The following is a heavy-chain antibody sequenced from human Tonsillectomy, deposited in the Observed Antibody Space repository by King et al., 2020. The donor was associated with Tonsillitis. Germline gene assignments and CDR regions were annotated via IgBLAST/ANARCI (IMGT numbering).Heavy chain of an antibody. CDR2: IYTGDRT. CDR1: GFSVSSLS. J-gene: IGHJ5*02. Sequence: VQLVESGGGLVQPGGSLRLSCAASGFSVSSLSMSWVRQAPGKGLEWLSLIYTGDRTYYADSVKGRFTISRDNYTNTLYLQMSTLRVEDTAVYYCARTKQRNWFDLWGQGTLLTVSS. D-gene: IGHD1-1*01. CDR3: ARTKQRNWFDL. V-gene: IGHV3-66*01.